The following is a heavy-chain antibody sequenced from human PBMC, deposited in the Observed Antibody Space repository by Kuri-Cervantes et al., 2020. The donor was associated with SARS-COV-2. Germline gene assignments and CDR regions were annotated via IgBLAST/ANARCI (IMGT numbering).Heavy chain of an antibody. CDR2: IMPTLGIP. CDR1: GYTFTSYY. Sequence: SVKVSCKASGYTFTSYYMQWVRQAPGQGLEWMGGIMPTLGIPNYAQKFRGRVTITADKSTRTAYMELNSLTSEDTAVYYCATDGVAGSLTMDFWGQGTVVTVSS. D-gene: IGHD6-19*01. CDR3: ATDGVAGSLTMDF. J-gene: IGHJ6*02. V-gene: IGHV1-69*10.